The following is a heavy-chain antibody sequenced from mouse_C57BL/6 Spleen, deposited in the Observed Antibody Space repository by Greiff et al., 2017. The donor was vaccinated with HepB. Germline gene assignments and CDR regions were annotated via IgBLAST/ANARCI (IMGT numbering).Heavy chain of an antibody. V-gene: IGHV5-17*01. D-gene: IGHD2-3*01. CDR3: ANDGYSYAMDY. CDR1: GFTFSDYG. CDR2: ISSGSSTI. Sequence: EVKLMESGGGLVKPGGSLKLSCAASGFTFSDYGMHWVRQAPEKGLEWVAYISSGSSTIYYADTVKGRFTISRDNAKNTLFLQMNSLRSEDTAMYYCANDGYSYAMDYWGQGTSVTVSS. J-gene: IGHJ4*01.